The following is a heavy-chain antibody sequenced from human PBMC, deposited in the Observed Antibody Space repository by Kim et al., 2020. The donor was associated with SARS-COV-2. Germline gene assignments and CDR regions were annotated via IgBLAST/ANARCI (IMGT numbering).Heavy chain of an antibody. CDR2: INHSGST. J-gene: IGHJ4*02. D-gene: IGHD1-26*01. Sequence: SETLSLTCAVYGGSFSGYYWSWIRQPPGKGLEWIGEINHSGSTNYNPSLKSRVTISVDTSKNQFSLKLSSVTAADTAVYYCARGGRTDYWGQGTLVTVSS. CDR3: ARGGRTDY. V-gene: IGHV4-34*01. CDR1: GGSFSGYY.